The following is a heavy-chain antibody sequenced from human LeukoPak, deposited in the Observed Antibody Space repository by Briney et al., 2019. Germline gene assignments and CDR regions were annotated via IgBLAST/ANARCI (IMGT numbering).Heavy chain of an antibody. V-gene: IGHV3-33*01. CDR1: GFTFSSYG. J-gene: IGHJ4*02. CDR2: IWYDGSYK. CDR3: ARVNLGALDY. Sequence: GRSLRLSCAASGFTFSSYGMCWVRQAPGKGLQWVAVIWYDGSYKYYADSVKGRFTISRDNAKNSLYLQMNSLRAEDTAVYYCARVNLGALDYWGQGTLVTVSS. D-gene: IGHD3-10*01.